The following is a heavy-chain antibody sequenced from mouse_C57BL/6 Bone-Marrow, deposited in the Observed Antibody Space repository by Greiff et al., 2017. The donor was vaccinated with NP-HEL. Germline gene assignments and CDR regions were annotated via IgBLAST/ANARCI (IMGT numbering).Heavy chain of an antibody. D-gene: IGHD2-3*01. V-gene: IGHV1-59*01. J-gene: IGHJ2*01. CDR3: ARSGDGYSFDY. CDR2: IDPSDSYT. CDR1: GYTFTSYW. Sequence: QVQLQQPGAELVRPGTSVKLSCKASGYTFTSYWMHWVKQRPGQGLAWIGVIDPSDSYTNYNQKFKGKATLTVDTSSSTADMQLSSLTSEDSAVYYCARSGDGYSFDYWGQGTTLTVSS.